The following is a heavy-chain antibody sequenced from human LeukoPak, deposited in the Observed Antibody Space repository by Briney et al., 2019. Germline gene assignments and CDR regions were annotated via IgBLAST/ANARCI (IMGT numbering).Heavy chain of an antibody. CDR2: ISGSGGST. CDR3: AKFKLGSSGWCDY. D-gene: IGHD6-19*01. J-gene: IGHJ4*02. V-gene: IGHV3-23*01. CDR1: GFTFSSYA. Sequence: PGGSLRLSCAASGFTFSSYAVSWVRQAPGKGLEWVSAISGSGGSTYYADSVKGRFTISRDNSKNTLYLQMNSLRAEDTAVYYCAKFKLGSSGWCDYWGQGTLVTVSS.